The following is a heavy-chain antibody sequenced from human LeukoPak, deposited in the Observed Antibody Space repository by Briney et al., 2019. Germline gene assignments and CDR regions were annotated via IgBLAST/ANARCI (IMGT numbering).Heavy chain of an antibody. Sequence: LQTLSPTPTLSLGSTTRGSYYCEWVRPPPGKGLEWIERIYYSRSTYYKPSLKSRVTISVDTSKNQFSLKLASVTAADAAVYYCATESSNSLYYLGQGTLVTVSS. V-gene: IGHV4-39*07. J-gene: IGHJ4*02. CDR3: ATESSNSLYY. D-gene: IGHD4-11*01. CDR1: LGSTTRGSYY. CDR2: IYYSRST.